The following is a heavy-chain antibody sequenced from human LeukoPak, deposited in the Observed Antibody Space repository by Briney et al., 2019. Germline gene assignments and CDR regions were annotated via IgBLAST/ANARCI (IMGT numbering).Heavy chain of an antibody. Sequence: SGGSLRLSCAASGFTFNNYAMNWVRQAPGKGLEWVSTISGGGGSTFYADSVKGRFTISRDNSKNTLYLQMNSLRAEDTAIYYCAKSTGGYTGYFDLWGRGILVTVSS. CDR2: ISGGGGST. J-gene: IGHJ2*01. CDR1: GFTFNNYA. CDR3: AKSTGGYTGYFDL. D-gene: IGHD5-18*01. V-gene: IGHV3-23*01.